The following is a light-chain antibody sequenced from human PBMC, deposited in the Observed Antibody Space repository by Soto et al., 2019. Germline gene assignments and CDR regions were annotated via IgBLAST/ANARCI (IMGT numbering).Light chain of an antibody. CDR3: QQYKSWPYT. CDR2: GAS. CDR1: QSISDK. Sequence: EIVMTQSPVTLSVSPGERATLSCRASQSISDKSAWCQQKPGQAPRLLMFGASTRATGIPARFSGSGSGTDFTLTITGLQSEDFAVYYCQQYKSWPYTFGQGTKVDIK. V-gene: IGKV3-15*01. J-gene: IGKJ2*01.